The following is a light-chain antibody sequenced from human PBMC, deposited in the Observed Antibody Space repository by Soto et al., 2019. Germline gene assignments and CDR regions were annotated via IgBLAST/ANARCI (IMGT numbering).Light chain of an antibody. V-gene: IGKV3-11*01. CDR2: DAS. Sequence: EIELTQSPATLSLSPGERATLSCRASQSVSSNLAWYQQKPGQAPRLLIYDASNRATGIPARFSGSGSGTDLTLTISSLENEDFEVSHCQQSSNWLTFGGGTKVDIK. CDR3: QQSSNWLT. CDR1: QSVSSN. J-gene: IGKJ4*01.